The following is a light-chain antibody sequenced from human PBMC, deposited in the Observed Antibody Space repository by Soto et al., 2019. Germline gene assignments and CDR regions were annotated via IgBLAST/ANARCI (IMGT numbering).Light chain of an antibody. CDR1: QGIYNY. CDR3: QRYNNAPRA. J-gene: IGKJ1*01. Sequence: DIQMTQSPSSLSASVGDRVTITCRASQGIYNYLAWYQAKPGKVPKPLIYAASTLQSGVPSRFSGSGSGTDFTLTISSRQPEDVGTYYCQRYNNAPRAFGQGTKVDIK. CDR2: AAS. V-gene: IGKV1-27*01.